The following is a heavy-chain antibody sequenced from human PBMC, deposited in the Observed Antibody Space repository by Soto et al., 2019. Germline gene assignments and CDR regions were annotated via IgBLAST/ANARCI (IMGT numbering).Heavy chain of an antibody. CDR3: TRHAEIPKFQYGLDV. V-gene: IGHV4-59*02. J-gene: IGHJ6*02. Sequence: PSGTLSLTCTGAGGSVSGYVWSWIRQPPGKGLEWVGYIHYGVTTMYNPSVKGRVTISVDTPKNQFSLRLNSVTAADTAVYYCTRHAEIPKFQYGLDVWGQGTTVTVSS. CDR2: IHYGVTT. D-gene: IGHD3-10*01. CDR1: GGSVSGYV.